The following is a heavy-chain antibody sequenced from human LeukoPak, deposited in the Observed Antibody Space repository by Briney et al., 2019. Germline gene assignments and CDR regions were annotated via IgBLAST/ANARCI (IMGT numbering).Heavy chain of an antibody. V-gene: IGHV1-2*02. CDR2: INPNSGGT. CDR1: GGTFSSYA. CDR3: ARSVRGPPSVYFQH. J-gene: IGHJ1*01. Sequence: ASVKVSCKASGGTFSSYAISWVRQAPGQGLEWMGWINPNSGGTNYAQKFQGRVTMTRDTSISTAYMELSRLRSDDTAVYYCARSVRGPPSVYFQHWGQGTLVTVSS. D-gene: IGHD3-10*01.